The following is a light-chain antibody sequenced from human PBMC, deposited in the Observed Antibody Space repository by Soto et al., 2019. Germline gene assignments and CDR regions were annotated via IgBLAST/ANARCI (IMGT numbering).Light chain of an antibody. CDR2: YDS. CDR3: QVWDSDSDHVV. CDR1: NIGSKS. V-gene: IGLV3-21*04. J-gene: IGLJ2*01. Sequence: SYELPQPPSVSVAPGKTAKITCGGNNIGSKSVHWYQQRPGLAPVLVIYYDSDRPSGIPERFSGSNSGNTATLTISRVEAGDEADYYCQVWDSDSDHVVFGGGTKLTVL.